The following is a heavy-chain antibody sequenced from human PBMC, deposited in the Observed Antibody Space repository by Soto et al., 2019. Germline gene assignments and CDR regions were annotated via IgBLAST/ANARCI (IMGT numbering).Heavy chain of an antibody. CDR1: GFTFSNAW. J-gene: IGHJ6*02. D-gene: IGHD5-12*01. CDR2: IKSKTDGGTT. Sequence: GGSLRLSCVASGFTFSNAWMSWVRQAPGKGLEWVGRIKSKTDGGTTDYAAPVKGRFTISRDDSKKTLYLQMNSLKTEDTAVYYCTTDIEPTKYYYDMDAWGQGTKVTVSS. CDR3: TTDIEPTKYYYDMDA. V-gene: IGHV3-15*01.